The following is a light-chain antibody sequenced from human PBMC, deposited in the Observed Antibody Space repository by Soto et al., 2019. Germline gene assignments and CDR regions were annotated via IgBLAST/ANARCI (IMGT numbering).Light chain of an antibody. V-gene: IGLV2-14*01. CDR1: SSDVGGYNY. Sequence: LTQPASVSGSPGQSITISCTGTSSDVGGYNYVSWYQQHPGKAPKLMIYEVSNRPSGVSNRFSGSKSGNTASLTISGLQAEDEADYYCSSHTASSTWVFGGGTKLTVL. CDR2: EVS. J-gene: IGLJ3*02. CDR3: SSHTASSTWV.